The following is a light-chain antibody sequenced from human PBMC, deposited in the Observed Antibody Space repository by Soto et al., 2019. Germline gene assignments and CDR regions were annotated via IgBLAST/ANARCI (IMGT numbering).Light chain of an antibody. Sequence: SCTGTSSDVGSYNLVSWYQQHPGKAPKLMIYEGSKRPSRVSNRFSGSKSGNTASLTISGLQAEDEADYYCCSYAGSSTYVFGTGTKFTVL. J-gene: IGLJ1*01. CDR1: SSDVGSYNL. V-gene: IGLV2-23*01. CDR2: EGS. CDR3: CSYAGSSTYV.